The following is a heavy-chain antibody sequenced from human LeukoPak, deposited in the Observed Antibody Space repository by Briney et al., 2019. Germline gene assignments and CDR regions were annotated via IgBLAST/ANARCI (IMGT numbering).Heavy chain of an antibody. Sequence: GGSLRLSCAASGFTFSNYDMTWVRQAPGKGLEWVSVISGGGDGTHYADSVKGRFTISRDNFQNTLYLQMDSLRPDDTAVYYCAKTFSSGYYSFDSWGQGILVTVSS. J-gene: IGHJ4*02. CDR2: ISGGGDGT. CDR3: AKTFSSGYYSFDS. D-gene: IGHD3-3*01. CDR1: GFTFSNYD. V-gene: IGHV3-23*01.